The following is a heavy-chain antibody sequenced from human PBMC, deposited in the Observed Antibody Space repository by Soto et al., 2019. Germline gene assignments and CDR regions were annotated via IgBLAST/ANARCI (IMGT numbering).Heavy chain of an antibody. Sequence: QVQLVQSGAEVKKPGSSVRVSCKASGGTVSSFAISWVRQAPGQGLEWMGGIVPILGTAYYAQNFQGRVTITGDESTNTAFMERTGLRSEDTAVYYCARGGYSSSWRFDYWGQGTLVTVSS. CDR2: IVPILGTA. D-gene: IGHD6-13*01. CDR3: ARGGYSSSWRFDY. J-gene: IGHJ4*02. V-gene: IGHV1-69*01. CDR1: GGTVSSFA.